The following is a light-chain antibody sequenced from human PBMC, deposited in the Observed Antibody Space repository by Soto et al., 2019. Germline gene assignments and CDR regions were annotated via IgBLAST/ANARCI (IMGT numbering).Light chain of an antibody. J-gene: IGLJ1*01. CDR1: SSDVGGYDY. V-gene: IGLV2-14*01. CDR3: SSYSIRTAYL. CDR2: EVS. Sequence: QSVLTQPASVSGSPGQSITISCTGTSSDVGGYDYVSWYQLHPGKAPKLMVFEVSNRPSGVSYRFSGSKSGNTASLTISALQGEEEPDYFCSSYSIRTAYLFGTGTKVTV.